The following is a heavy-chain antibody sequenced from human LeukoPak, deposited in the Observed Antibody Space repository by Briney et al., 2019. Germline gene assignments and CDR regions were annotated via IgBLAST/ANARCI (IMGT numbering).Heavy chain of an antibody. D-gene: IGHD3-22*01. V-gene: IGHV4-38-2*02. CDR3: ARQKLLYYYDSSVPLDY. CDR2: IYHSGST. J-gene: IGHJ4*02. Sequence: PSETLSLTCTVSGYSISSGYYWGWIRQPPGKGLEWIGSIYHSGSTYYNPSLKSRVTISVDTSKNQFSLQLSSVTAADTAVYYCARQKLLYYYDSSVPLDYWGQGTLVTVSS. CDR1: GYSISSGYY.